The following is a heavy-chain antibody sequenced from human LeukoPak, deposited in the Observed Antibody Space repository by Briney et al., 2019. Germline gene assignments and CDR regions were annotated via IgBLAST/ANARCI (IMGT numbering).Heavy chain of an antibody. CDR2: ISSSSSTI. D-gene: IGHD3-3*01. Sequence: GGSLRLSCAASGFTFSSYSMNWVRQAPGKGLEWVSYISSSSSTIYYADSVKGRFTISRDNAKNSLYLQMNSLRAEDTAVYYCASELSITIFDYYYMDVWGKGTTVTVSS. V-gene: IGHV3-48*01. CDR1: GFTFSSYS. J-gene: IGHJ6*03. CDR3: ASELSITIFDYYYMDV.